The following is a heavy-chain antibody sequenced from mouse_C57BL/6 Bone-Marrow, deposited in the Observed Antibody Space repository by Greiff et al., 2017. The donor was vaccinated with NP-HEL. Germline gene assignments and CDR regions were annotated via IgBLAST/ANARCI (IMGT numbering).Heavy chain of an antibody. D-gene: IGHD1-1*01. CDR3: ARGYYYGSSQFDY. CDR1: GYTFTSYW. V-gene: IGHV1-50*01. J-gene: IGHJ2*01. Sequence: QVQLQQPGAELVKPGASVKLSCKASGYTFTSYWMQWVKQRPGQGLEWIGEIDPSDSYTNYNQKFKGKATLTVDTSSSTAYMQLSSLTSEDSAVYYCARGYYYGSSQFDYWGQGTTLTVSS. CDR2: IDPSDSYT.